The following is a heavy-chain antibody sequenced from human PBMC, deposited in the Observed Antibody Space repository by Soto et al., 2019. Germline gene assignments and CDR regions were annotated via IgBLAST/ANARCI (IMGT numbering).Heavy chain of an antibody. Sequence: QVKLQESGPGLVKPLQTLSLTCTVSGGSISSGGYYWSWIRQRPGQGLECIGYIYDTGSTYYNPSLKTRVTISIDTSKNQFSLNLRSVTAADTAVYYCARIKRDYDGVWGSYRLDYWGQGTLVTVSS. V-gene: IGHV4-31*03. CDR2: IYDTGST. J-gene: IGHJ4*02. D-gene: IGHD3-16*02. CDR3: ARIKRDYDGVWGSYRLDY. CDR1: GGSISSGGYY.